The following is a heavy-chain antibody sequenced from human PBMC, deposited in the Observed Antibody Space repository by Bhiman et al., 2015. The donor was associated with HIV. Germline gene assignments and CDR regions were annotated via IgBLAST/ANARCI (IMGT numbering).Heavy chain of an antibody. CDR3: VRGYTYGNRLLGFDY. J-gene: IGHJ4*02. Sequence: VQLVESGGGVVQPGRSLRLSCAASGFTFSTYNMNWVRQAPGKGLEWVSLISSTSTYIFYADSVKGRFTISRDNAKNSLYLQMNSLRAEDTAVYYCVRGYTYGNRLLGFDYWGLGTLVTVSS. CDR1: GFTFSTYN. CDR2: ISSTSTYI. D-gene: IGHD5-18*01. V-gene: IGHV3-21*01.